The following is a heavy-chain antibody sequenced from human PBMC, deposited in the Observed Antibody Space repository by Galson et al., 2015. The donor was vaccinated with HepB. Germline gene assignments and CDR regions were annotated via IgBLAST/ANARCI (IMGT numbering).Heavy chain of an antibody. Sequence: SLRLSCAASGFTFISYGMSWVRQAPGKGLEWVSSVVGSGSRTYYADSVKGRSTISRDNFKNTLYLEMNSLRVEDTAVFYCARVANFDYDSSGYYLDDAFDIWGQGTMVTVSS. J-gene: IGHJ3*02. CDR2: VVGSGSRT. CDR1: GFTFISYG. D-gene: IGHD3-22*01. V-gene: IGHV3-23*01. CDR3: ARVANFDYDSSGYYLDDAFDI.